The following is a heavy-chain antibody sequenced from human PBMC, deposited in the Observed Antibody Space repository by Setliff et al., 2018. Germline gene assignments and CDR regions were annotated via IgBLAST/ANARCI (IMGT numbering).Heavy chain of an antibody. D-gene: IGHD3-10*01. CDR3: ERQRRWFGPQPIDY. Sequence: SETLSLTCTVAGGSNSSSSYYWGWIRQPPGKGLEWIGTIYYSGSTYYNPSLTSRVTISVDTSKRQFSWKLSSVTAADTAVYYWERQRRWFGPQPIDYWGQGTLVTVSS. V-gene: IGHV4-39*01. CDR1: GGSNSSSSYY. CDR2: IYYSGST. J-gene: IGHJ4*02.